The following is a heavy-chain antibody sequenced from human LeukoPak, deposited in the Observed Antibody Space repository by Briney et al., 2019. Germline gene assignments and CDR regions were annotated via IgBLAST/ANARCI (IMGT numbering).Heavy chain of an antibody. D-gene: IGHD1-1*01. CDR2: INPNTGGT. CDR3: ARHTTGTPGDWSVAFDI. V-gene: IGHV1-2*02. Sequence: ASVKVSCKASGYTFTGYYIHWVRQAPGHGLEWMGWINPNTGGTNYAQKFQGRVTMTRDTSISTAYMELSRLRSDDTAVYYCARHTTGTPGDWSVAFDIWGQGTMVTVSS. J-gene: IGHJ3*02. CDR1: GYTFTGYY.